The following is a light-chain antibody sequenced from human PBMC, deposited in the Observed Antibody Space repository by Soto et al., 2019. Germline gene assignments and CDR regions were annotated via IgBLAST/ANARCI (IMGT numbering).Light chain of an antibody. CDR2: GAP. Sequence: EFVLTQSPGTLSLSPGEGATLSCRASQSLSSSFLTSYQQKPGQAPRLLIYGAPNRATGIPDRFSDSGSGTDFTLTISRLEPEDFAVYHCQHLITFGQGTRHEIK. CDR3: QHLIT. J-gene: IGKJ5*01. V-gene: IGKV3-20*01. CDR1: QSLSSSF.